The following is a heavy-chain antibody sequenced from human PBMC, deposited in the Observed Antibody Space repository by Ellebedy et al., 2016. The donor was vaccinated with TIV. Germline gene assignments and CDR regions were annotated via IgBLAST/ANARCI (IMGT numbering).Heavy chain of an antibody. D-gene: IGHD3-16*01. CDR3: ARDNWGSYDY. CDR2: IRNKVRSYTT. J-gene: IGHJ4*02. CDR1: RFTFSTYS. Sequence: PGGSLRLSCEASRFTFSTYSMNWVRQAPGKGLEWVGRIRNKVRSYTTEYAASVKGRFTISRDESKNSLFLQMNSLTTEDTAVYYCARDNWGSYDYWGQGTLVTVSS. V-gene: IGHV3-72*01.